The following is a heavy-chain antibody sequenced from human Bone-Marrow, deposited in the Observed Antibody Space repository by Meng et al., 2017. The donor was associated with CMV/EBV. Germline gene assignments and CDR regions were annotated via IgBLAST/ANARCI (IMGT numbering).Heavy chain of an antibody. CDR2: IRYDGSNK. CDR3: ARRDFGNSFDF. Sequence: GESLKTSCAASGFTFSTYGMHWVRQAPGKGLEWVAFIRYDGSNKYYADSVKGRFTISRDNSKNTLFLQMNRQGAEDAAVYYCARRDFGNSFDFWGQGTMVTVSS. J-gene: IGHJ3*01. D-gene: IGHD3-3*01. V-gene: IGHV3-30*02. CDR1: GFTFSTYG.